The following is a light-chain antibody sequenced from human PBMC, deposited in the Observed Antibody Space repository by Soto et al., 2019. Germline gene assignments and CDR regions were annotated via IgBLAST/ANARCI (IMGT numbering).Light chain of an antibody. CDR3: AAWDDSLSGRV. CDR2: RNN. J-gene: IGLJ3*02. V-gene: IGLV1-47*01. Sequence: QAVVTQPPSASGTPGQRVTISCSGSSSNIGSNYVYWYQQLPGTAPKLLIYRNNQRPSGVPDRFSGSKSGTSAALPISGLRSEDEDDYYCAAWDDSLSGRVFGGGTKLTVL. CDR1: SSNIGSNY.